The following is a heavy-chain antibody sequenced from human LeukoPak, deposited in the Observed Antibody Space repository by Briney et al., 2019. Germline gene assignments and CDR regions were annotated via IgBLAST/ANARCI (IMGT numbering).Heavy chain of an antibody. Sequence: SETLSLTCTVSGGSISSYYWSWIPQPPGKGLEWIGYIYYTGITNYNPSLESRVTVSVDTSKNQFYLKLNSVTAADTAVYYCTRHDAVPVIGHGMGVWGQGTTVTVSS. CDR3: TRHDAVPVIGHGMGV. CDR1: GGSISSYY. V-gene: IGHV4-59*08. D-gene: IGHD3-16*02. CDR2: IYYTGIT. J-gene: IGHJ6*02.